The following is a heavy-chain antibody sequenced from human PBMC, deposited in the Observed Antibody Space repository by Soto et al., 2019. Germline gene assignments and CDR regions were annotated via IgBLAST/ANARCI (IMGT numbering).Heavy chain of an antibody. CDR2: IYYSGST. D-gene: IGHD1-1*01. J-gene: IGHJ5*02. CDR1: GGSISSYY. CDR3: ARDIIQTGSRSNCSHP. Sequence: PSENLYLTCTVSGGSISSYYWSWIRQPPGKGLEWIGYIYYSGSTNYNPPLKSRVTISVDTSKNQFSLKLSSVTAADTAVYYCARDIIQTGSRSNCSHPWDQGTLVTGSS. V-gene: IGHV4-59*01.